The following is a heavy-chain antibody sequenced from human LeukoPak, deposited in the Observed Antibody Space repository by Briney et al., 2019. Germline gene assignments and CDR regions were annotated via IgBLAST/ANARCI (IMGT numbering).Heavy chain of an antibody. CDR3: ARARSSSWYTDYFDY. J-gene: IGHJ4*02. Sequence: KPSETLSLTCTVSGGSISSSSYYWGWIRQPPGKGLEWIGSIYYSGSTYYNPSLKSRVTISVDTSKNQFSLKLSSVTAADTAVYYCARARSSSWYTDYFDYWGQGTLVTVFS. D-gene: IGHD6-13*01. CDR2: IYYSGST. CDR1: GGSISSSSYY. V-gene: IGHV4-39*07.